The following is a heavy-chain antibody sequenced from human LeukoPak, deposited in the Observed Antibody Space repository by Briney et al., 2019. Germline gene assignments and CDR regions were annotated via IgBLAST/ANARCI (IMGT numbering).Heavy chain of an antibody. CDR3: ARTSYSYPLDY. D-gene: IGHD3-16*02. J-gene: IGHJ4*02. Sequence: LETLSLTCTVSGGSISSYYWSWIRQPPGKGLEWIGYIYYSGSTNYNPSLKSRVTISVDTSKNQFSLKLSSVTAADTAVYYCARTSYSYPLDYWGQGTPVTVSS. V-gene: IGHV4-59*01. CDR2: IYYSGST. CDR1: GGSISSYY.